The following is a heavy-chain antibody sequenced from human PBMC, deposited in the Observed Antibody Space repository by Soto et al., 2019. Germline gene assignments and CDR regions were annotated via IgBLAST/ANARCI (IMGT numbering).Heavy chain of an antibody. CDR3: ARSQGSSTSLEIYYYYYYGMDV. CDR1: GGTFSSYA. Sequence: SVKVSCKASGGTFSSYAISWVRQAPGQGLEWMGGIIPISGTANYAQKFQGRVTITADESTSTAYMELSSLRSEDTAVYYCARSQGSSTSLEIYYYYYYGMDVWGQGT. V-gene: IGHV1-69*13. D-gene: IGHD2-2*01. J-gene: IGHJ6*02. CDR2: IIPISGTA.